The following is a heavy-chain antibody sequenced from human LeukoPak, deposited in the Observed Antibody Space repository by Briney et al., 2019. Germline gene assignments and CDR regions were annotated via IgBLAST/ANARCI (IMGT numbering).Heavy chain of an antibody. CDR1: GFTFSSYW. Sequence: GGSLRLSCAASGFTFSSYWMNWVRQAPGKGLEWVSSISTTSAYIYYADSVKGRLTTSRDNAKSSLYLEMNSLRAEDTAVYYCARDGAAAAGRYFDYWGQGSLVTVSS. J-gene: IGHJ4*02. V-gene: IGHV3-21*01. D-gene: IGHD6-13*01. CDR3: ARDGAAAAGRYFDY. CDR2: ISTTSAYI.